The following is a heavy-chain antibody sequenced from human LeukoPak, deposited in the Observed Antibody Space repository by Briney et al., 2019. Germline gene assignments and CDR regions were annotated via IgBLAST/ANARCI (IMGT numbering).Heavy chain of an antibody. V-gene: IGHV4-31*03. CDR1: GGSISSGGYY. J-gene: IGHJ4*02. CDR2: IYYSGST. Sequence: PSETLSLTCTVSGGSISSGGYYWSWIRQHPGKGLEWIGYIYYSGSTYCNPSLKSRVTISVDTSKNQFSLKLSSVTAADTAVYYCARVDKGAMYYYGSGEMGPPDYWGQGTLVTVSS. CDR3: ARVDKGAMYYYGSGEMGPPDY. D-gene: IGHD3-10*01.